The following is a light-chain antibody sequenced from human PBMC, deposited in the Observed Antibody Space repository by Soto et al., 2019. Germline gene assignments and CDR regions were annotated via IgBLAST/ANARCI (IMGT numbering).Light chain of an antibody. CDR3: QQRSNWPPWT. J-gene: IGKJ1*01. CDR2: GAS. V-gene: IGKV3-11*01. CDR1: QSVSSN. Sequence: EIVMTQSPATLSVSPGERATLSCRASQSVSSNLAWYQQKPGQAPRLLIHGASTRATGIPARFSGSGSGTDFTLTISSLEPEDFAVYYCQQRSNWPPWTFGQGTKVDIK.